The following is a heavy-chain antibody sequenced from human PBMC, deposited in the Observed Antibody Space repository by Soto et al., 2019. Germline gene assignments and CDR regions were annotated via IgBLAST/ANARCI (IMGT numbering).Heavy chain of an antibody. CDR3: ARGHIVATILDY. CDR1: GFIFSNYE. V-gene: IGHV3-48*03. J-gene: IGHJ4*02. Sequence: EVQLVESGGALVQPGGSLRLSCAASGFIFSNYEMSWVRQAPGKGLEWVSYIDLSGTTIYYADSVKGRFTISRDNAKNSLFLQMNSLRAEDTAVYYCARGHIVATILDYWGQGTLVTVSS. CDR2: IDLSGTTI. D-gene: IGHD5-12*01.